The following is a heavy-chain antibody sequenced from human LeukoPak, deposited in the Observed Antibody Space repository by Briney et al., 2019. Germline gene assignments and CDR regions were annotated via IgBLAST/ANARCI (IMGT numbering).Heavy chain of an antibody. CDR3: AREYSSSHSTYNWFDP. D-gene: IGHD6-13*01. J-gene: IGHJ5*02. Sequence: PSETLSXTCTVSGXSXSSYYWSWIXXPPGKGLEWIGYIYXSGSTNYNPSLKSRVTISVDTSKNQFSLKLSSVTAADTAVYYCAREYSSSHSTYNWFDPWGQGTLVTVSS. V-gene: IGHV4-59*01. CDR2: IYXSGST. CDR1: GXSXSSYY.